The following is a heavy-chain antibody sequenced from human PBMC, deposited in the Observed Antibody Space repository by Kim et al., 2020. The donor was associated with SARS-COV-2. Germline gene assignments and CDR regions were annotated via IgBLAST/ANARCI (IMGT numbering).Heavy chain of an antibody. CDR3: ARGLTMIVVVIPGGWFDP. J-gene: IGHJ5*02. V-gene: IGHV4-39*01. Sequence: SETLSLTCTVSGGSISSSSYYWGWIRQPPGKGLEWIGSIYYSGSTYYNPSLKSRVTISVDTSKNQFSLKLSSVTAADTAVYYCARGLTMIVVVIPGGWFDPLGQGTLVTVSS. CDR1: GGSISSSSYY. D-gene: IGHD3-22*01. CDR2: IYYSGST.